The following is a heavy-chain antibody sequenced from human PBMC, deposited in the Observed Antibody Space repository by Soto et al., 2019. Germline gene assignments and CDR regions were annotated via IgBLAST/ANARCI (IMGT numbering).Heavy chain of an antibody. J-gene: IGHJ6*02. D-gene: IGHD3-3*01. CDR2: ISGSGGST. V-gene: IGHV3-23*01. CDR3: AKVNETHYDFWSGYYIPTYYYYGMDV. CDR1: GFTFSSYA. Sequence: GGSLRLSCAASGFTFSSYAMSWVRQAPGKGLEWVSAISGSGGSTYYADSVKGRFTISRDNSKNTLYLQMNSLRAEDTAVYYCAKVNETHYDFWSGYYIPTYYYYGMDVWGQGTTVTVSS.